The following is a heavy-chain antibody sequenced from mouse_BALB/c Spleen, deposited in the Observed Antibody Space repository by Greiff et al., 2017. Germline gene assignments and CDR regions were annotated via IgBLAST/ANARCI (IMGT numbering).Heavy chain of an antibody. J-gene: IGHJ2*01. V-gene: IGHV14-3*02. Sequence: VQLKESGAELVKPGASVKLSCTASGFNIKDTYMHWVKQRPEQGLEWIGRIDPANGNTKYDPKFQGKATITADTSSNTAYLQLSSLTSEDTAVYYCAEGSYFDYWGQGTTLTVSS. CDR3: AEGSYFDY. CDR1: GFNIKDTY. CDR2: IDPANGNT.